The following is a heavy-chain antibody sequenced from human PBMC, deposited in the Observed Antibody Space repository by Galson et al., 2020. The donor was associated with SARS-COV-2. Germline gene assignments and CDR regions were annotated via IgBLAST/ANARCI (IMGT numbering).Heavy chain of an antibody. CDR3: AGVPAVSHYSYYGMDV. CDR2: IHYSGSA. J-gene: IGHJ6*02. Sequence: SETLSLTCPVSGGSISSYYWSWIRQPPGKGLEWIGYIHYSGSANYNPSLKSRVTMSVDTSKKQFSLKLNSVTAADTAVFFCAGVPAVSHYSYYGMDVWGQGTTVTVSS. V-gene: IGHV4-59*01. CDR1: GGSISSYY.